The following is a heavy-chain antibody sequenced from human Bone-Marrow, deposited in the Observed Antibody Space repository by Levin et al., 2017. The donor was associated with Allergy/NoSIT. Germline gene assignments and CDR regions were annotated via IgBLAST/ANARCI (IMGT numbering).Heavy chain of an antibody. J-gene: IGHJ5*02. V-gene: IGHV3-11*04. CDR1: GFTLSDYY. CDR3: ARKRGSSWYLWFDP. D-gene: IGHD6-13*01. CDR2: ISSSSNTM. Sequence: GGSLRLSCAASGFTLSDYYMSWIRQAPGKGLEWVSYISSSSNTMYYADSVKGRFTISRDNAKNSLFLQMSSLRAEDTAVYYCARKRGSSWYLWFDPWGQGTLVTVSS.